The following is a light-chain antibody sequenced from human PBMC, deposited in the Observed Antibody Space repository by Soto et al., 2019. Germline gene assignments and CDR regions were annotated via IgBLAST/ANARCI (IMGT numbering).Light chain of an antibody. Sequence: DIQVTQSPYTLSASVGARVTITCRASQSISSWLAWYQQKPGKAPKLLIYDASSLESGVPSRFSGSGSGTEFSLTISSLQPDDFATYYCQQYDSFSSTFGQGTRLETK. J-gene: IGKJ5*01. CDR1: QSISSW. V-gene: IGKV1-5*01. CDR2: DAS. CDR3: QQYDSFSST.